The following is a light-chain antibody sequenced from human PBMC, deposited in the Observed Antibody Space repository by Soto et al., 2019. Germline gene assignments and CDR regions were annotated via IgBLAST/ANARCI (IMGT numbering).Light chain of an antibody. Sequence: QSVLTQPASVSGSPGQSITISCTGTSSDVGGYNYVSWYQQHPGKAPKLMIYDVINRPSGVSNRFSGSKSGNSASLTISGLQAEDEADYYCRSYTSSSTYVVFGGGTKLTVL. J-gene: IGLJ2*01. V-gene: IGLV2-14*03. CDR2: DVI. CDR1: SSDVGGYNY. CDR3: RSYTSSSTYVV.